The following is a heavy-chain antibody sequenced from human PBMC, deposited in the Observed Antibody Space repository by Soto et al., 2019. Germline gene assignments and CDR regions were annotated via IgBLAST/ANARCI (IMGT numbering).Heavy chain of an antibody. CDR1: GGSISGYD. CDR3: AIERDYDFWSGQYGMDV. V-gene: IGHV4-4*07. Sequence: NPXGTLSLTFTVSGGSISGYDVSWIRQAAGKGLEWIGRIYTSGSTNYNPSLKSRVTMSVDTSKNQFSLKLSSVTAADTAVYYCAIERDYDFWSGQYGMDVWGQGTTVTVSS. J-gene: IGHJ6*02. CDR2: IYTSGST. D-gene: IGHD3-3*01.